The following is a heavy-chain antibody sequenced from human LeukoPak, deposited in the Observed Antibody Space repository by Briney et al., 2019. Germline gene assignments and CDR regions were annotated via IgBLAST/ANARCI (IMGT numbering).Heavy chain of an antibody. CDR1: GLTFSSYV. Sequence: SGGSLRLSCAASGLTFSSYVMSWVRQAPGKGLEWVSIISSTGGSTYYADSVKGRFTISRDNSKNTLYLQMNSLRAEDTAVYYCAKDLGTSVTIEAIRGQGTMVTVSS. CDR3: AKDLGTSVTIEAI. D-gene: IGHD4-17*01. J-gene: IGHJ3*02. V-gene: IGHV3-23*01. CDR2: ISSTGGST.